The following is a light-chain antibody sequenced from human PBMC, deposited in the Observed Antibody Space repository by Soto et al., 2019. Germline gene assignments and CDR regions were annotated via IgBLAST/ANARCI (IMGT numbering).Light chain of an antibody. Sequence: DIQMTQSPSTLSPSVGDRVTITCRASQSISSWLAWYQQKPGKAPKLLLYKASSLESGVPSRFSGSESGTEFTLTISSLQPDDFATYYCQQYSTYPFTFGPGTKVDSK. CDR1: QSISSW. V-gene: IGKV1-5*03. CDR2: KAS. J-gene: IGKJ3*01. CDR3: QQYSTYPFT.